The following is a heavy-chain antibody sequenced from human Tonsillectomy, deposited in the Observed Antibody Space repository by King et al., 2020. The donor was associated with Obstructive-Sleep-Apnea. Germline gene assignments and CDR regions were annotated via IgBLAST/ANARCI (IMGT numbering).Heavy chain of an antibody. Sequence: VQLQESGPGLMKPSQTLSLACTVSGGSISSGGHYWSWLRQHPGKGLEWIGYIYYSGGTYYNPSLKSRVTLSVDTSKSQFSLKLNSVTAADAAVYYCARAETAEGTHFDYWGQGTLVIVSS. J-gene: IGHJ4*02. CDR3: ARAETAEGTHFDY. D-gene: IGHD2-21*02. CDR2: IYYSGGT. CDR1: GGSISSGGHY. V-gene: IGHV4-31*03.